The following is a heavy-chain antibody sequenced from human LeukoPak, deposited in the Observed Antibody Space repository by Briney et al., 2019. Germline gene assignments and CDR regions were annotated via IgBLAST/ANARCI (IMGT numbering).Heavy chain of an antibody. CDR3: ARDSPQGAQGYYGMDV. J-gene: IGHJ6*02. Sequence: GGSLRLSCAASGFTFSSYGMNWVRQAPGKGLEWVSYISSSGSTIYYADSVKGRFTISRDNAKNSLYLQMNSLRAEDTAVYYCARDSPQGAQGYYGMDVWGQGTTVTVSS. V-gene: IGHV3-48*03. D-gene: IGHD1-26*01. CDR2: ISSSGSTI. CDR1: GFTFSSYG.